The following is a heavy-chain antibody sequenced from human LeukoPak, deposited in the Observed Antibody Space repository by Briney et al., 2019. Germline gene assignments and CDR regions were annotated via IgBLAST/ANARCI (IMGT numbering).Heavy chain of an antibody. CDR1: GFTFSSYA. CDR3: AKVSIAAAGRTRGDY. Sequence: GGSLRLFCAASGFTFSSYAMSWVRQAPGKGLEWVSAISGSGGSTYYADSVKGRFTISRDNSKNTLYLQMNSLRAEDTAVYYCAKVSIAAAGRTRGDYWGQGTLVTVSS. CDR2: ISGSGGST. D-gene: IGHD6-13*01. J-gene: IGHJ4*02. V-gene: IGHV3-23*01.